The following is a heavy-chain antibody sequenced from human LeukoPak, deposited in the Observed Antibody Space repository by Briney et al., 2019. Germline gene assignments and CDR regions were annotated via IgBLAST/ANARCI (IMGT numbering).Heavy chain of an antibody. CDR2: MNPNSGNT. D-gene: IGHD1-1*01. J-gene: IGHJ6*03. V-gene: IGHV1-8*03. CDR3: ARGRLERRRDYYYMDV. Sequence: ASVKVSCKASGYTFTGYDINWVRQATGQGLEWMGWMNPNSGNTGYAQKFQGRVTITRNTSISTAYMELSSLRSEDTAVYYCARGRLERRRDYYYMDVWGKGTTVTVSS. CDR1: GYTFTGYD.